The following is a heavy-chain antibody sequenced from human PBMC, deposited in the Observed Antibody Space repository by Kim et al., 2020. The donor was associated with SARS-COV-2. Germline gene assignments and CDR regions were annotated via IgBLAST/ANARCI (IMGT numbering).Heavy chain of an antibody. V-gene: IGHV3-33*01. CDR3: ARGGAHTSGYFNPFDY. CDR1: GFTFNNYG. D-gene: IGHD3-22*01. J-gene: IGHJ4*02. Sequence: GGSLRLSCVASGFTFNNYGMHWVRQAPGKGLEWVALIWSDGTNKYYADSVKGRFTISRDNSKNTLFLRMISLRAEDRAVYYCARGGAHTSGYFNPFDYWGQGTLVTVSS. CDR2: IWSDGTNK.